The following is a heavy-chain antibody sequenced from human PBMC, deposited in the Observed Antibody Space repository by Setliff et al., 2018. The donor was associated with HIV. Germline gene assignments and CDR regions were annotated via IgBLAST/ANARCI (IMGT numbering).Heavy chain of an antibody. CDR1: GFTFSNAW. Sequence: GGSLRLSCAASGFTFSNAWMSWVRQAPGKGLEWVSATSGSGVGTYYADSVKGRFTISRDNSKNTLYLQMNSLRAENTAVYYCAKHRDFGSGSYFDHWGQGTKVTVSS. J-gene: IGHJ4*02. CDR3: AKHRDFGSGSYFDH. CDR2: TSGSGVGT. V-gene: IGHV3-23*01. D-gene: IGHD3-10*01.